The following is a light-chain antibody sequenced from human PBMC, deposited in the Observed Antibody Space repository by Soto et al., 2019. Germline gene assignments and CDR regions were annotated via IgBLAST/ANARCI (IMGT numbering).Light chain of an antibody. J-gene: IGKJ1*01. CDR3: QQYNNWPTWT. CDR2: GAS. V-gene: IGKV3-15*01. CDR1: QSVSSN. Sequence: EIVMTQSPATLSVSPGERATLSCRASQSVSSNLAWYQQKPCQAHSLLIYGASTRATGIPARFSGSGSGTEFTLTISSLQSQDFAVYYCQQYNNWPTWTGGQGTKVEIK.